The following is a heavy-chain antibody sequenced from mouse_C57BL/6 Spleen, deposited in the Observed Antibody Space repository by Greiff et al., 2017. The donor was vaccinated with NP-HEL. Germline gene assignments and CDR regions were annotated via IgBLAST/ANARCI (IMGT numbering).Heavy chain of an antibody. CDR1: GYTFTSYG. D-gene: IGHD2-4*01. Sequence: VKLMESGAELARPGASVKLSCKASGYTFTSYGISWVKQRTGQGLEWIGEIYPRSGNTYYNEKFKGKATLTADKSSSTAYMELRSLTSEDSAVYFCAIYDYDGFAYWGQGTLVTVSA. CDR2: IYPRSGNT. J-gene: IGHJ3*01. V-gene: IGHV1-81*01. CDR3: AIYDYDGFAY.